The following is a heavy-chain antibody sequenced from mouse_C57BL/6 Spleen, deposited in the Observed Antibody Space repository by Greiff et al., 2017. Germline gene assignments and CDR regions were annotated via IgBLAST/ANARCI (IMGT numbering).Heavy chain of an antibody. CDR3: ARGGELGRGAMDY. CDR2: LSYSGST. Sequence: EVQLQESGPGMVKPSQSLSLTCTVTGFSITSGYDWHCIRHFPGNKLEWMGYLSYSGSTNYNPSLKRRISITHDTSKNHFFLKLNSVTTEDTATYYCARGGELGRGAMDYWGQGTSVTVSS. J-gene: IGHJ4*01. V-gene: IGHV3-1*01. D-gene: IGHD4-1*01. CDR1: GFSITSGYD.